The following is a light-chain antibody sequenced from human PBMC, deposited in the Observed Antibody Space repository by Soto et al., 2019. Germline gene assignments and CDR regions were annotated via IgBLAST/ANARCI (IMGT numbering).Light chain of an antibody. V-gene: IGLV2-23*01. CDR2: EAT. CDR3: CSYAGSMTWV. J-gene: IGLJ3*02. Sequence: QSVLTQPASVSGSPGQSITIPCTGSSSDVGSYTFVSWYQHHPGKAPKLMIYEATKRPSGVSHRFSGSKSGNTASLTISGLQAEDEGEYYCCSYAGSMTWVFGGGTKLTVL. CDR1: SSDVGSYTF.